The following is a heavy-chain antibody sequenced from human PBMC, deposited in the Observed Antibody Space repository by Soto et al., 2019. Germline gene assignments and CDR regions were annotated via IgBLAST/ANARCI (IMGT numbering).Heavy chain of an antibody. D-gene: IGHD2-8*01. Sequence: QVQLVQSGAEVKKPGSSVKVSCKASGGTFSSYAISWVRQAPGQGLEWMGGIIPIFGTANYAQKFQGRVTITADESTTTAYMELSSLRSEDTAVYYCARGTQDIVLMVYAIPYCIDVWGQGTTVTFSS. CDR1: GGTFSSYA. V-gene: IGHV1-69*01. CDR3: ARGTQDIVLMVYAIPYCIDV. CDR2: IIPIFGTA. J-gene: IGHJ6*02.